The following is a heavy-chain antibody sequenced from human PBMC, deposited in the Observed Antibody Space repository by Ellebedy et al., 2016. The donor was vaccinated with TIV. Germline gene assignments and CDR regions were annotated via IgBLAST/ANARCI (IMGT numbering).Heavy chain of an antibody. CDR1: GFTFSDHH. CDR3: ARGNWYCDL. Sequence: PGGSLRLSCAASGFTFSDHHMDWVRQAPGKGLEGVGFIRGKTYGGTTEYAGSVKGRFSISRDDSKNSVYLHMNSLKTEDTAVYYCARGNWYCDLWGRGTLVTVSS. CDR2: IRGKTYGGTT. V-gene: IGHV3-72*01. J-gene: IGHJ2*01.